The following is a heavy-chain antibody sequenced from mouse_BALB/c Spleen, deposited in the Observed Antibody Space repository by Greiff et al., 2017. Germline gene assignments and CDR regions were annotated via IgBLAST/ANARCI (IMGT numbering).Heavy chain of an antibody. J-gene: IGHJ2*01. Sequence: EVMLVESGGGLVKPGGSLKLSCAASGFTFSSYAMSWVRQTPEKRLEWVASISSGGSTYYPDSVKGRFTISRDNARNILYLQMSSLRSEDTAMYYCARRNYGSSYDYFDYWGQGTTLTVSS. V-gene: IGHV5-6-5*01. CDR1: GFTFSSYA. D-gene: IGHD1-1*01. CDR3: ARRNYGSSYDYFDY. CDR2: ISSGGST.